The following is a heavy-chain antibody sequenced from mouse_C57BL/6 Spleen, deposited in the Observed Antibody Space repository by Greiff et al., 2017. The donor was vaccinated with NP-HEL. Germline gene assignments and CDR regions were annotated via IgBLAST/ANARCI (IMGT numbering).Heavy chain of an antibody. CDR3: ARELRPYDYAMDY. V-gene: IGHV3-6*01. CDR2: ISYDGSN. Sequence: VQLKESGPGLVKPSQSLSLTCSVTGYSITSGYYWNWIRQFPGNKLEWMGYISYDGSNNYNPSLKNRISITRDTSKNQFFLKLNSVTTEDTATDYCARELRPYDYAMDYWGQGTSVTVSS. D-gene: IGHD3-2*02. J-gene: IGHJ4*01. CDR1: GYSITSGYY.